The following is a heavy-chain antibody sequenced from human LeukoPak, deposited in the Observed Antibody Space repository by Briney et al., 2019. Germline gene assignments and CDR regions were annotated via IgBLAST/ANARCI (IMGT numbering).Heavy chain of an antibody. Sequence: GGSLRLSCAASGFTFSSYDMHWVRHATGKGLEWVSAIGTAGDTYYPGSVKGRFTISRESAKNSLYLQMNSLRAGDTAVYYCARMVRGGRFDYWGQGTLVTVSS. J-gene: IGHJ4*02. V-gene: IGHV3-13*01. CDR3: ARMVRGGRFDY. CDR1: GFTFSSYD. D-gene: IGHD3-10*01. CDR2: IGTAGDT.